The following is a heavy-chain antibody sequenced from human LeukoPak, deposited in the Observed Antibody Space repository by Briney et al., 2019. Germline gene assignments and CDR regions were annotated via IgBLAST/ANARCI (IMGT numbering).Heavy chain of an antibody. J-gene: IGHJ4*02. CDR2: INHSGST. Sequence: SETLSLTCTVSGGSISSSSYYWSWIRQPPGKGLEWIGEINHSGSTNYNPSLKSRVTISVDTSKNQFSLKLSSVTAADTAVYYCARVSGSYVSPYYFDYWGQGTLVTVSS. CDR3: ARVSGSYVSPYYFDY. V-gene: IGHV4-39*07. D-gene: IGHD1-26*01. CDR1: GGSISSSSYY.